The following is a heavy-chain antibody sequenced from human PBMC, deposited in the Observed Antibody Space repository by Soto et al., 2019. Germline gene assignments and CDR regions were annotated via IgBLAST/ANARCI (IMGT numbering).Heavy chain of an antibody. CDR1: GGTFSSYA. J-gene: IGHJ4*02. CDR2: IIPIFGTA. V-gene: IGHV1-69*13. Sequence: ASVKVSCKASGGTFSSYAISWVRQAPRQGLEWMGGIIPIFGTANYAQKFKGRVTITADESTSTAYMELSSLRSEDTAVYYCASSIVGAAFDYWGQGTLVTVSS. D-gene: IGHD1-26*01. CDR3: ASSIVGAAFDY.